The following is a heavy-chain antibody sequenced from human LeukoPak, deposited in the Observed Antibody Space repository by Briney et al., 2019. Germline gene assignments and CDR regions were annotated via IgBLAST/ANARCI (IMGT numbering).Heavy chain of an antibody. CDR2: VYYSGRT. V-gene: IGHV4-39*01. D-gene: IGHD6-13*01. Sequence: SVYYSGRTYYSPSLKSRVTISVDTSKNQFSLKLSSVTAADTAVYYCARPGIAAAVEGWFDPWGQGTLVTVSS. CDR3: ARPGIAAAVEGWFDP. J-gene: IGHJ5*02.